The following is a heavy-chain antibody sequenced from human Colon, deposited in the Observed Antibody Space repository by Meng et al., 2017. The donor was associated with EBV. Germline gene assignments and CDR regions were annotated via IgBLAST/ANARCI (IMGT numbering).Heavy chain of an antibody. V-gene: IGHV4-4*02. Sequence: QVQLQEPGPGLVKPSGTLSLTGAVSGGSLSSRNWWSWVRQPPGKGLEWIGEIYHSGSTNYNPSLRSRVTISVDESKNQFSLRLSSVTAADTAVYYCARVGAYCGGDCYHPRWGQGTLVTVSS. J-gene: IGHJ4*02. CDR1: GGSLSSRNW. CDR2: IYHSGST. CDR3: ARVGAYCGGDCYHPR. D-gene: IGHD2-21*02.